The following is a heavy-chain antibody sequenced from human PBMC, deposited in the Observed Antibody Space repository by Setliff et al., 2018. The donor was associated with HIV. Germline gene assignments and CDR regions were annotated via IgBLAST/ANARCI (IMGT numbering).Heavy chain of an antibody. D-gene: IGHD7-27*01. J-gene: IGHJ5*02. CDR2: VHRSGTT. V-gene: IGHV4-4*08. Sequence: SSETLSLTCTVSGDSISSYYWNWIRQPPGGGLEWIAYVHRSGTTNYNPSLKSRLTISLDTSKNQFSLEVSSVTAADTAIYYCTRFAWGMNWFDPWGQGTLVTVSS. CDR3: TRFAWGMNWFDP. CDR1: GDSISSYY.